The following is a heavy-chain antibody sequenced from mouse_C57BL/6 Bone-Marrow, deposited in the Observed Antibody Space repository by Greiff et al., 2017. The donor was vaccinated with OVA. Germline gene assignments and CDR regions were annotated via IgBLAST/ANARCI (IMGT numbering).Heavy chain of an antibody. Sequence: VQLQQSGAELVRPGAPVKLSCTASGFNIKDDYMHWVKQRPEQGLEWIGWIDPENGDTEYASKFQGKATITADTSSNTAYLQLSSLTSEDTAVYYCTNGTTVDYWGQGTTRTVSS. CDR2: IDPENGDT. CDR3: TNGTTVDY. V-gene: IGHV14-4*01. CDR1: GFNIKDDY. D-gene: IGHD1-1*01. J-gene: IGHJ2*01.